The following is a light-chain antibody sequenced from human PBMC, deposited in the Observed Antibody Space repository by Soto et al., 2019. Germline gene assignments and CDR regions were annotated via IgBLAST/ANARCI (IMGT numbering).Light chain of an antibody. CDR1: QSLNND. CDR3: QQYHRSSIT. Sequence: DIQITQSPSTLSASVGDSVTITGRASQSLNNDLAWYQQKPGKDTNLLIYDASTLERGVTSRFSGTGSGTEFTLAINSLQTDDFATYYCQQYHRSSITVGQVKRREIK. V-gene: IGKV1-5*01. CDR2: DAS. J-gene: IGKJ5*01.